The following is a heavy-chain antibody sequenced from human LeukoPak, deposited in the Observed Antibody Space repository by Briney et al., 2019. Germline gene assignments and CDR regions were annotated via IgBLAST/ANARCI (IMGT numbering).Heavy chain of an antibody. CDR3: AKRLSTCSSTSCSLANLDY. V-gene: IGHV3-23*01. CDR2: ISGSGGTT. Sequence: GGSLRLSCTASGFTFSSFGMTWVRQAPGKGVEWVSVISGSGGTTYYADSVKGRFTISRDNSKNTLYLQMNSLRAEDTAVYYCAKRLSTCSSTSCSLANLDYWGQGILVTVSS. CDR1: GFTFSSFG. D-gene: IGHD2-2*01. J-gene: IGHJ4*02.